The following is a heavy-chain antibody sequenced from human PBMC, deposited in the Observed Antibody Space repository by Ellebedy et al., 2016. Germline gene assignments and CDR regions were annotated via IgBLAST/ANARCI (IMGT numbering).Heavy chain of an antibody. CDR2: MNPDTGGT. J-gene: IGHJ4*02. D-gene: IGHD7-27*01. Sequence: ASVKVSXXASGYSLTSYVISWVRQATGQGLAWMGWMNPDTGGTGYAQKFQGRVSMTRNISISTAFMELSSLRSEDTAVYYCARGILTGDRGDFWGQGTLVTVSS. CDR3: ARGILTGDRGDF. CDR1: GYSLTSYV. V-gene: IGHV1-8*01.